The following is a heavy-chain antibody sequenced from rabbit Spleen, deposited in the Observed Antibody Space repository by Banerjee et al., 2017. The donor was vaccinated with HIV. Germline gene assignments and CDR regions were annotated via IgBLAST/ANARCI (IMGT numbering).Heavy chain of an antibody. J-gene: IGHJ4*01. CDR1: GIDFSNKAV. Sequence: QQQLEESGGGLVKPGGTLTLTCKASGIDFSNKAVMCWVRQAPGKGLEWIACINAVTGKAVYASWAKGRFTFSKTSSTTVTLQLNSLTAADTATYFCVREVAAKFSLWGPGTLVTVS. D-gene: IGHD4-1*01. CDR2: INAVTGKA. CDR3: VREVAAKFSL. V-gene: IGHV1S45*01.